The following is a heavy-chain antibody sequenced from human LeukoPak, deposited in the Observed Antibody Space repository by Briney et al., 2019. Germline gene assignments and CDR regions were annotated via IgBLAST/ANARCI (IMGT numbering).Heavy chain of an antibody. D-gene: IGHD2-15*01. V-gene: IGHV1-2*02. Sequence: GASVKVSCKASGYTFTVYYMHWVRQAPGQGLEWMGWINPNSGGTNYAQKFQGRVTMTRDTSISTAYMELSRLRSDDTAVYYCASRGPLVVAAKGAFDIWGQGTMVTVSS. J-gene: IGHJ3*02. CDR2: INPNSGGT. CDR1: GYTFTVYY. CDR3: ASRGPLVVAAKGAFDI.